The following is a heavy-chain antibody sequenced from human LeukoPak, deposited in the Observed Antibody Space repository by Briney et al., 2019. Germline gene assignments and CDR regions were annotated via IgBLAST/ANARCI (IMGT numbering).Heavy chain of an antibody. D-gene: IGHD3-10*01. CDR2: ISRSSNDM. CDR3: AREGNYYGSGSLNSDS. CDR1: GFTFSSYR. Sequence: GGSLRLSCAASGFTFSSYRMNWVRQVPGKGLEWVSSISRSSNDMYYADSVKGRFTISRDNAKNSLYLQMDSLRAEDTAVYYCAREGNYYGSGSLNSDSWGQGTLVTVSS. J-gene: IGHJ5*01. V-gene: IGHV3-21*01.